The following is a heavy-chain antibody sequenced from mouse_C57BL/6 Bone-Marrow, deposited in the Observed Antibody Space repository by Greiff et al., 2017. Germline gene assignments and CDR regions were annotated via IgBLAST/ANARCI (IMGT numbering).Heavy chain of an antibody. CDR1: GFTFSSYA. Sequence: EVKLVESGGGLVKPGGSLKLSCAASGFTFSSYAMSWVRQTPEKRLEWVATISDGGSYTYYPDNVKGRFTISRDNAKNNLYLQMSHLKSEDTAMYYCAREGNYYGSSWGFAYWGQGTLVTVSA. V-gene: IGHV5-4*03. J-gene: IGHJ3*01. CDR3: AREGNYYGSSWGFAY. CDR2: ISDGGSYT. D-gene: IGHD1-1*01.